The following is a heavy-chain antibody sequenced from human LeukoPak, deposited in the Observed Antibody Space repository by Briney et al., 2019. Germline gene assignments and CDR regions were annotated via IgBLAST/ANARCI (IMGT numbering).Heavy chain of an antibody. CDR1: GFTFSSYA. D-gene: IGHD3-22*01. V-gene: IGHV3-23*01. CDR3: AKGPYDSSALVGPFDF. Sequence: GGSLRLSCAASGFTFSSYAMGWVRQAPEKGLEWVSAISGSGGSTYYADSVQGRFTISRDNSNYTLYLQMNSLRAEDTAVYYCAKGPYDSSALVGPFDFWGQGTMVTVSS. CDR2: ISGSGGST. J-gene: IGHJ3*01.